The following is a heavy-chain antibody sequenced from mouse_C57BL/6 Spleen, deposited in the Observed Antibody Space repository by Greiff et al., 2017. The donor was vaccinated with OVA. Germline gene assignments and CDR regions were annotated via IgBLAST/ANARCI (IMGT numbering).Heavy chain of an antibody. CDR2: ISYDGSN. Sequence: EVKLMESGPGLVKPSQSLSLTCSVPGYSITSGYYWNWIRQFPGNKLEWMGYISYDGSNNYNPSLKNRISITRDTSKNQFFLKLNSVTTEDTATYYCARDGYYDYAMDYWGQGTSVTVSS. CDR3: ARDGYYDYAMDY. V-gene: IGHV3-6*01. J-gene: IGHJ4*01. D-gene: IGHD2-3*01. CDR1: GYSITSGYY.